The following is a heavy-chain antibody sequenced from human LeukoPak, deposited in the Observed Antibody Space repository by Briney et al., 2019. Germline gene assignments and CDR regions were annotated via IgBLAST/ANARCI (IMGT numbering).Heavy chain of an antibody. CDR2: IYHSGST. D-gene: IGHD6-13*01. CDR3: ARRRSWTHDAFDI. V-gene: IGHV4-38-2*02. J-gene: IGHJ3*02. Sequence: SETLSLTCTVSGYSISSGYYWGWIRQPPGKGLEWIGSIYHSGSTYYNPSLKSRVTISVDTSKNQFSLKLSSVTAADTAVYYCARRRSWTHDAFDIWGQGTMVTVSS. CDR1: GYSISSGYY.